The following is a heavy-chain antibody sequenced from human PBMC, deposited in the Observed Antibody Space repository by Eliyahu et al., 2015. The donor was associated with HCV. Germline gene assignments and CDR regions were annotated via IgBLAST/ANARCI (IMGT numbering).Heavy chain of an antibody. CDR3: ARDYGDPTFVRFDP. V-gene: IGHV3-7*01. J-gene: IGHJ5*02. D-gene: IGHD4-17*01. CDR2: IKDDGSEK. Sequence: EVHLVESGGGLVXPGGSLRLSCAASGFXLSTYWMXWVRQTPEKGLEWVANIKDDGSEKYYADSVKGRFTISRDNAKNSLYLQMNFLRAEDTAMYYCARDYGDPTFVRFDPWGQGTLVTVSS. CDR1: GFXLSTYW.